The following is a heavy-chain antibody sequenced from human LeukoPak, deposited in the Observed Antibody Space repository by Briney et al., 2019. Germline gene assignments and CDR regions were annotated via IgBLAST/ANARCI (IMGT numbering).Heavy chain of an antibody. CDR3: ARARRITMVRGVITDYYFDY. V-gene: IGHV1-8*02. J-gene: IGHJ4*02. Sequence: ASVKVSCKASGYTFTSYGISWVRQAPGQGLEWMGWMNPNSGNTGYAQKFQGRVTMTRNTSISTAYMELSSLRSEDTAVYYCARARRITMVRGVITDYYFDYWGQGTLVTVSS. D-gene: IGHD3-10*01. CDR2: MNPNSGNT. CDR1: GYTFTSYG.